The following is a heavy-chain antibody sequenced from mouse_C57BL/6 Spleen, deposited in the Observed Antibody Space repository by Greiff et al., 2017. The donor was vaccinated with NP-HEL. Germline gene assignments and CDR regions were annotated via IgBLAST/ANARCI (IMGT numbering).Heavy chain of an antibody. D-gene: IGHD1-1*01. CDR3: ARPYYGSSYGYFDV. V-gene: IGHV1-69*01. CDR1: GYTFTSYW. J-gene: IGHJ1*03. Sequence: VQLQQPGAELVMPGASVKLSCKASGYTFTSYWMHWVKQRPGQGLEWIGEIDPSDSYTNYNQKFKGKSTLTVDKSSSTAYMQLSSLTSEDSAVYYCARPYYGSSYGYFDVWGTGTTVTVSS. CDR2: IDPSDSYT.